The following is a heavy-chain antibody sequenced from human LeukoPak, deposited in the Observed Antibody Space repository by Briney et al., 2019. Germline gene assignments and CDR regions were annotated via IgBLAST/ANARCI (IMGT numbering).Heavy chain of an antibody. V-gene: IGHV4-61*05. J-gene: IGHJ5*02. D-gene: IGHD6-13*01. CDR1: GGSISSSSYY. CDR3: ARARGAAAATGWFDP. CDR2: IYYSGST. Sequence: SETLSLTCTVSGGSISSSSYYWGWIRQPPGKGLEWIGYIYYSGSTNYNPSLKSRVTISVDTSKNQFSLKLSSVTAADTAVYYCARARGAAAATGWFDPWGQGTLVTVSS.